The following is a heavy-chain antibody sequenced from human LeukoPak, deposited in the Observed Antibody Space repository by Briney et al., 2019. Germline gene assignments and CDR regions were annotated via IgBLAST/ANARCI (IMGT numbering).Heavy chain of an antibody. CDR2: ISYDGSNK. V-gene: IGHV3-30*18. D-gene: IGHD3-3*01. J-gene: IGHJ5*02. CDR3: AKDSRDYDFWSGYSNWFDP. Sequence: PGRSLRLSCAASGFTFSSYGMHWVRQAPGKGLEWVAVISYDGSNKYYADSVKGRFTISRDNSKNTLYLQMNSLRAEDTAVYYCAKDSRDYDFWSGYSNWFDPWGQGTLVTVSS. CDR1: GFTFSSYG.